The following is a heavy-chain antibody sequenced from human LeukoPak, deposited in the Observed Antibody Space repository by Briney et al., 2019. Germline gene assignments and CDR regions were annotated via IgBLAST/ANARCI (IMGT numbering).Heavy chain of an antibody. D-gene: IGHD2-15*01. J-gene: IGHJ5*02. CDR3: ARSIYCSGGSCYSSNWFDP. CDR2: IYSGGST. V-gene: IGHV3-53*01. Sequence: GGSLRLSCAASGFTVSSNYMSWVRQAPGKGLEWVSIIYSGGSTYYADSVKGRFTISRDDSKNTLYLQMNSLRAEGTAVYYCARSIYCSGGSCYSSNWFDPWGQGTLVTVSS. CDR1: GFTVSSNY.